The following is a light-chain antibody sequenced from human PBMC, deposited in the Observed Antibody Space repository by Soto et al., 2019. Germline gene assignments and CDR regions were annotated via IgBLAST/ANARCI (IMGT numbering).Light chain of an antibody. Sequence: QSVMTQPPSASGTPGQRVTISCSGSSSNIGSNTVNWYQQLPGTAPKRLIYSNNQRPSGVPDRFSGSKSGTSASMAISGLQYEDEADYYCEAWDDSLNGPQVVFGGGTKVTVL. J-gene: IGLJ2*01. V-gene: IGLV1-44*01. CDR1: SSNIGSNT. CDR2: SNN. CDR3: EAWDDSLNGPQVV.